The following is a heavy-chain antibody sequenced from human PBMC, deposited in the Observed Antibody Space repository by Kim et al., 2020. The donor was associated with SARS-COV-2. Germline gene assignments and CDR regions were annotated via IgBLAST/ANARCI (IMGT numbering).Heavy chain of an antibody. CDR2: ISYDGSNK. CDR1: GFTFSSYG. CDR3: ARAPSLWLVLGYFDY. V-gene: IGHV3-33*05. D-gene: IGHD6-19*01. J-gene: IGHJ4*02. Sequence: GGSLRLSCAASGFTFSSYGMHWVRQAPGKGLEWVAVISYDGSNKYYADSVKGRFTISRDNSKNTLYLQMNSLRAEDTAVYYCARAPSLWLVLGYFDYWGQGTLVTVSS.